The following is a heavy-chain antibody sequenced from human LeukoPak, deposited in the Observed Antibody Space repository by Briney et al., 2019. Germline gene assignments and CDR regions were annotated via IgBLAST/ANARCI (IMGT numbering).Heavy chain of an antibody. Sequence: SETLSLTCIVSGYSISSGYYWGWIRQPPGKGLEWIGSIYHSGSTYYNPSLKSRVTISVDTSKNQFSLKLSSVTAADTAVYYCARVVFREGNFYYYAMDVWGQGTTVTVSS. V-gene: IGHV4-38-2*02. CDR1: GYSISSGYY. CDR3: ARVVFREGNFYYYAMDV. J-gene: IGHJ6*02. D-gene: IGHD3-10*01. CDR2: IYHSGST.